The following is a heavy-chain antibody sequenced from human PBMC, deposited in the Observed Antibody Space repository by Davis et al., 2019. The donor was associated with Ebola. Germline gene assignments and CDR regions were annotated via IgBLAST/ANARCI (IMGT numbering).Heavy chain of an antibody. CDR3: ARDSVAAGLGV. J-gene: IGHJ6*02. D-gene: IGHD6-13*01. CDR1: GFTLRNYG. V-gene: IGHV3-21*01. Sequence: GESLKISCAVSGFTLRNYGMSWVRQSPGGGLEWVSGISIITASGENRYYADSVKGRFTISRDNAKNSLYLQMNSLRAEDTAVYYCARDSVAAGLGVWGQGTTVTVSS. CDR2: ISIITASGENR.